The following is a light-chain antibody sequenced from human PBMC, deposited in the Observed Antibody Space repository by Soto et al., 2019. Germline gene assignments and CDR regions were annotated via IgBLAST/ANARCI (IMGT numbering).Light chain of an antibody. CDR2: RNN. V-gene: IGLV1-47*01. J-gene: IGLJ1*01. Sequence: QSVLTQPPSASGTPGQRVTISCSGSSSNIGSNYVYWYQQLPGTAPKLLMYRNNKRPSGVPDRFSGSKSGTSASLAISGLRSEDEADYYCAAWDDSLSGSYAFGTGTRSPS. CDR3: AAWDDSLSGSYA. CDR1: SSNIGSNY.